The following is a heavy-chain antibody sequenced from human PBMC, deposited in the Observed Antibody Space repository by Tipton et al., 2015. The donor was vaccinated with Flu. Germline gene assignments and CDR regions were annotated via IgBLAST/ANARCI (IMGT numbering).Heavy chain of an antibody. CDR2: IYYSGST. CDR3: GGTIGFGCYFDY. CDR1: GGSISSGGYY. Sequence: TLSLTCTVSGGSISSGGYYWSCIRHHPVKALEWIGYIYYSGSTYYNPSLKSRVTISVDTPKNLFPLKLSSVTAADTAVYYCGGTIGFGCYFDYWGRGPLVTVSS. V-gene: IGHV4-31*03. D-gene: IGHD3-10*01. J-gene: IGHJ4*02.